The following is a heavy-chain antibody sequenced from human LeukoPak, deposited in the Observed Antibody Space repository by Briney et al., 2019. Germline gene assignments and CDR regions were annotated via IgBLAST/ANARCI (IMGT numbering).Heavy chain of an antibody. V-gene: IGHV4-39*07. D-gene: IGHD3-9*01. Sequence: SETLSLTCTVSGGSISSSSYYWGWIRQPPGKGLEWIGSIYYSGSTYYNPSLKSRATISVDTSKNQFSLKLSSVTAADTAVYYCARVQESQIDYYFDYWGQGTLVTVSS. J-gene: IGHJ4*02. CDR2: IYYSGST. CDR3: ARVQESQIDYYFDY. CDR1: GGSISSSSYY.